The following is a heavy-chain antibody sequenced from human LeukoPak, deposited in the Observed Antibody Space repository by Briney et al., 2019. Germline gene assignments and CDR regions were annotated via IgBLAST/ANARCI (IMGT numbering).Heavy chain of an antibody. J-gene: IGHJ5*02. CDR3: AREGSGYQLNWFDP. CDR2: IIPIFGTA. V-gene: IGHV1-69*05. CDR1: GGTFSSYA. D-gene: IGHD3-22*01. Sequence: SSVKVSCKASGGTFSSYAISWVRQAPGQGLEWMGRIIPIFGTANYAQKFQGRVTITTDESTSTAYMGLSSLRSEDTAVYYCAREGSGYQLNWFDPWGQGTLVTVSS.